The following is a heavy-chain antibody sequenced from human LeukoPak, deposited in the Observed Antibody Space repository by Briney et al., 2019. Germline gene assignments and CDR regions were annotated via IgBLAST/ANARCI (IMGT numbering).Heavy chain of an antibody. Sequence: NPGGSLRLSCAASGFTFSSYGMHWVRQAPGKGLEWVAFIRYDGSNKYYADSVKGRFTISRDNSKNTLYLQMNSLRAEDTAVYYCAKDGLVGVVPAAIENYFDYWGQGTLVTVSS. CDR2: IRYDGSNK. CDR3: AKDGLVGVVPAAIENYFDY. CDR1: GFTFSSYG. V-gene: IGHV3-30*02. J-gene: IGHJ4*02. D-gene: IGHD2-2*02.